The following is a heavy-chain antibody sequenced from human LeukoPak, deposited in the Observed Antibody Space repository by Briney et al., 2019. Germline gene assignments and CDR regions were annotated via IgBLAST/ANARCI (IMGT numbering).Heavy chain of an antibody. CDR1: GGSISSSSYY. D-gene: IGHD6-13*01. CDR3: ARGISQQLVLDY. Sequence: SSETLSLTCTVSGGSISSSSYYWGWIRQPPGKGLEWIGSIYHSGSTYYNPSLKSRVTISVDTSKNQFSLKLSSVTAADTAVYYCARGISQQLVLDYWGQGTLVTVSS. CDR2: IYHSGST. V-gene: IGHV4-39*07. J-gene: IGHJ4*02.